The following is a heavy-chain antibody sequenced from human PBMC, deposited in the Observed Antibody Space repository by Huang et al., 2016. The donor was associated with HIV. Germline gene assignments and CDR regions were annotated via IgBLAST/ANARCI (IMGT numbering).Heavy chain of an antibody. CDR3: ARDATKNPRGWFDP. J-gene: IGHJ5*02. Sequence: QVHLQQWGAGLLKSAETLSLTCAVYGGSLSGYYWSWLRQTPGKGLEWIGEINNLGSPNYKPSLKSRVSISMDGAKKQFSLKLRSISDADTAVYFCARDATKNPRGWFDPWGQGTLVTVSS. CDR2: INNLGSP. V-gene: IGHV4-34*02. CDR1: GGSLSGYY. D-gene: IGHD3-10*01.